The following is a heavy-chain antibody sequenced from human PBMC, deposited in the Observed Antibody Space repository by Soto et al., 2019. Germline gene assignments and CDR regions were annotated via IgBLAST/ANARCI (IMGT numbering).Heavy chain of an antibody. CDR1: GGSISSYY. V-gene: IGHV4-59*01. D-gene: IGHD5-18*01. CDR2: IYYSGST. CDR3: ARYVDTAMVIDY. Sequence: TLSLTCTVSGGSISSYYWSWIRQPPGKGLEWIGYIYYSGSTNYNPSLKSRVTISVDTSKNQFSLKLSSVTAADTAVYYCARYVDTAMVIDYWGQGTLVTVS. J-gene: IGHJ4*02.